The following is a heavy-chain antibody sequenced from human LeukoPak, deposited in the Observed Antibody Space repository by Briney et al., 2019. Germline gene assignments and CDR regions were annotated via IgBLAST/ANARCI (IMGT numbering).Heavy chain of an antibody. J-gene: IGHJ6*02. CDR3: ARALWSRHIYYGMDV. D-gene: IGHD3-10*01. Sequence: GGSLRLSCAASGYTFTNYNMYWVRQAPGKGLEWVSSISSTSNYIYYADSVRGRFTISRDSAKNSLYLQMNSLRAEDTALYYCARALWSRHIYYGMDVWGQGTTVTVSS. CDR2: ISSTSNYI. CDR1: GYTFTNYN. V-gene: IGHV3-21*06.